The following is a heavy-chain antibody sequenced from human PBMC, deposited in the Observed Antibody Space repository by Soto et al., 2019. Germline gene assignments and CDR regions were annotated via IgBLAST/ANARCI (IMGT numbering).Heavy chain of an antibody. D-gene: IGHD3-16*01. V-gene: IGHV2-5*02. CDR2: IYWDDDK. J-gene: IGHJ5*02. CDR1: GFSLTTRGVG. CDR3: AHIPNYYQYDWFDP. Sequence: QITLKESGPTLVKPTQTLTLTCTFSGFSLTTRGVGVGWIRQPPGKALECLALIYWDDDKRYSPSLPRRLSITKDPSKNQVVLTTTNVDPVDTAPYYCAHIPNYYQYDWFDPWGQGTLVSVSS.